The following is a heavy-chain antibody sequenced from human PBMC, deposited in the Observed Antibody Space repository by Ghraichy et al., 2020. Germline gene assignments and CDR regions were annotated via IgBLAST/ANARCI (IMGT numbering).Heavy chain of an antibody. CDR3: ARIRGAVARSYHYYNGLDV. CDR2: IFYSGIT. Sequence: SETLSLTCSVSGGSISSFYWSWIRQSPGKGLEWVGYIFYSGITNYNPSLKSRVTISVDMSKNQFSLQLNSVTAADTAVYYCARIRGAVARSYHYYNGLDVWGQGTTVTVS. J-gene: IGHJ6*02. D-gene: IGHD6-19*01. CDR1: GGSISSFY. V-gene: IGHV4-59*01.